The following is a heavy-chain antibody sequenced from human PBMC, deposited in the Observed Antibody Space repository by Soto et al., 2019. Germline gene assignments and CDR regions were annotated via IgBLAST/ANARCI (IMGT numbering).Heavy chain of an antibody. D-gene: IGHD3-16*02. Sequence: QVQLVQSGAEVKKPGSSVKVSCKASGGTFSSYAISWVRQAPGQGLEWMGGIIPIFGTANYAQKFQGRVTITADEXTXKAYMELSSLRSEDTAVYYCARLDLIVPYCSYGMDVWGQGTTVTVSS. CDR2: IIPIFGTA. V-gene: IGHV1-69*12. CDR3: ARLDLIVPYCSYGMDV. CDR1: GGTFSSYA. J-gene: IGHJ6*02.